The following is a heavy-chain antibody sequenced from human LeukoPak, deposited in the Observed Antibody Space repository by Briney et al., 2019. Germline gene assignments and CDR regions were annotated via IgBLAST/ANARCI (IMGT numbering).Heavy chain of an antibody. D-gene: IGHD3-3*01. CDR2: IYTSGST. CDR1: GGSISSGSYY. J-gene: IGHJ3*02. CDR3: AREEVTIFGVAPLLDAFDI. V-gene: IGHV4-61*02. Sequence: SQTLSLTCTVSGGSISSGSYYWSWIRQPAGKGLEWIGRIYTSGSTNYNPSLKSRVTISVDTSKNQFSLKLSSVTAADTGVYYCAREEVTIFGVAPLLDAFDIWGQGTMVTVSS.